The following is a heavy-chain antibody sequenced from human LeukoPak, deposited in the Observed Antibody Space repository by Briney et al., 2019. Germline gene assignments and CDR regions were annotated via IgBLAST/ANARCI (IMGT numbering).Heavy chain of an antibody. CDR1: GFTFSSYE. J-gene: IGHJ4*02. V-gene: IGHV3-48*03. CDR2: ISFSGNTI. CDR3: ARDRLFGNLPDY. Sequence: PGGSLRLSCAASGFTFSSYEMNWVRQAPGKGLEWVSYISFSGNTIYYADSVKGRFTISRDNAKNSLYLQMNSLRAEDTAVYYCARDRLFGNLPDYWGQGTLVTVSS. D-gene: IGHD1-7*01.